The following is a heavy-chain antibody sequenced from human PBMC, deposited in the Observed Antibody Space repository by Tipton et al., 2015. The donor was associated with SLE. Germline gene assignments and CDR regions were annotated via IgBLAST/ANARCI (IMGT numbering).Heavy chain of an antibody. CDR2: IYYSGST. V-gene: IGHV4-59*01. J-gene: IGHJ4*02. CDR3: ASGLSFDY. Sequence: TLSLTCTVSGGSISSYYWGWIRQPPGEGLGWIGYIYYSGSTNYNPSLKSRVTISVDTPKNQFSLKLSSVTAADTAVYYCASGLSFDYWGQGTLVTVSS. CDR1: GGSISSYY. D-gene: IGHD3/OR15-3a*01.